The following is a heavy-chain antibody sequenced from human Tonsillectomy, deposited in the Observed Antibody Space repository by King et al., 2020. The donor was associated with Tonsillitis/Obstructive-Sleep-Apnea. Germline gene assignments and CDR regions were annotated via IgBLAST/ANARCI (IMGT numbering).Heavy chain of an antibody. Sequence: QLVQSGAEVKKPGASVKVSCEASGYSFTSYGITWVRQAPGQGLEWVGWISAYNENTNCAQKLQGRVTMTTDTSTSTAYLELRSLRSDDTAVYYCASDGVTTGYYMDVWGKGTTVTVSS. J-gene: IGHJ6*03. CDR1: GYSFTSYG. D-gene: IGHD4-17*01. CDR3: ASDGVTTGYYMDV. CDR2: ISAYNENT. V-gene: IGHV1-18*01.